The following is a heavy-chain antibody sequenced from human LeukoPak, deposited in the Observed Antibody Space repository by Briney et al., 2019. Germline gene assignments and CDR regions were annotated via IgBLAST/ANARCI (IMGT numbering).Heavy chain of an antibody. CDR3: ARDRCSSTSCPLHDAFDI. CDR2: IIPIFGTA. Sequence: SVKVSCKASGGTFSSYAISWVRQAPGQGLEWMGGIIPIFGTANYAQKFQGRVTITADESTSTAYMELSSLRSEDTAVYYCARDRCSSTSCPLHDAFDIWGQGTMVTVPS. D-gene: IGHD2-2*01. J-gene: IGHJ3*02. CDR1: GGTFSSYA. V-gene: IGHV1-69*13.